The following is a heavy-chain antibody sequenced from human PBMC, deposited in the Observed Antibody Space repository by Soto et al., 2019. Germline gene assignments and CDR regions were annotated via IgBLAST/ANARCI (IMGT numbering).Heavy chain of an antibody. J-gene: IGHJ4*02. CDR3: AREVPGDYFDN. CDR2: IYYSGSP. CDR1: GGSISSGDHN. D-gene: IGHD3-10*01. V-gene: IGHV4-30-4*01. Sequence: QVQLQESGSGLVKPSQTLSLTCSVSGGSISSGDHNWSWIRQSPGKGLEWIGYIYYSGSPYYNPSLKSRLTISVDTSKNQFSLKLSSVTAADTAVYYCAREVPGDYFDNWGQGTLVTVSS.